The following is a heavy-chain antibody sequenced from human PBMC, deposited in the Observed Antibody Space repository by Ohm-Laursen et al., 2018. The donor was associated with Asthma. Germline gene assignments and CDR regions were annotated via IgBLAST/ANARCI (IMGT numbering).Heavy chain of an antibody. CDR2: ISTASTFI. D-gene: IGHD1-26*01. V-gene: IGHV3-21*01. CDR3: ARNGPEWELPGREYSLHH. CDR1: GFSFRSYA. Sequence: SLRLSCTASGFSFRSYAIHWVRQVPGKGLEWVASISTASTFIYYADSVRGRFTTSRDNAKNSVYLQMNSLRAEDTALYYCARNGPEWELPGREYSLHHWGEGTLVTVSS. J-gene: IGHJ1*01.